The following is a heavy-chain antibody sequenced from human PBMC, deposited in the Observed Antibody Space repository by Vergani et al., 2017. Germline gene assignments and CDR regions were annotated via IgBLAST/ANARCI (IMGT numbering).Heavy chain of an antibody. J-gene: IGHJ6*03. CDR1: GASVRRGTYY. CDR3: ARASHCINCYSEGPNGPGYYYMDV. Sequence: QVQLQESGPGLLKPSQTLSLTCTVSGASVRRGTYYWPWIRQPAGTKLAWIVRMYTSGHTIYNPSLESRVTMSVDTSKNQFSLQLSSVTAADTAVYYCARASHCINCYSEGPNGPGYYYMDVWGKGTTVTVSS. CDR2: MYTSGHT. V-gene: IGHV4-61*02. D-gene: IGHD2-21*01.